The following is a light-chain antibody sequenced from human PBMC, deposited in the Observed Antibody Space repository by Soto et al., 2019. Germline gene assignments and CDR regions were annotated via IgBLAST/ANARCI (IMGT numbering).Light chain of an antibody. V-gene: IGKV3-15*01. Sequence: TVMTQSPATLSVSPWERATLSCRASQSVSTNLAWYQHKPGQAPRPLISGASTRATGIPSRFSGSGSGTEFTLTISSLQPDDFATYYCQHYNSYSEAFGQGTKVDIK. CDR2: GAS. J-gene: IGKJ1*01. CDR3: QHYNSYSEA. CDR1: QSVSTN.